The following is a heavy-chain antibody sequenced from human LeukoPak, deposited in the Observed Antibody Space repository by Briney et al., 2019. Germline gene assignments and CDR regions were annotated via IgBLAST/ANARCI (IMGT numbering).Heavy chain of an antibody. J-gene: IGHJ5*02. Sequence: ASVKVSCKASGYTFTSYGICWVRQAPGQGLEWMGWINAYNGNTNYAQKLQGRVTMTTDTSTSTAYMELRSLRSDDTAVYYCAREGDQLLYHWFDPWGQGTLVTVSS. CDR1: GYTFTSYG. V-gene: IGHV1-18*01. CDR2: INAYNGNT. CDR3: AREGDQLLYHWFDP. D-gene: IGHD2-2*02.